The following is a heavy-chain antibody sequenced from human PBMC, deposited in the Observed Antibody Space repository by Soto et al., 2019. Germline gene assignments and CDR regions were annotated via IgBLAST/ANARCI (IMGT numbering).Heavy chain of an antibody. CDR2: IDIGGNT. CDR3: ARGRGSTGYLGREHYFDY. J-gene: IGHJ4*02. CDR1: GFSVTNNY. V-gene: IGHV3-66*01. Sequence: EVQVVESGGGLVQPGGSLRLSCAASGFSVTNNYMNWVRQAPGKGLEWVSIIDIGGNTYYAGSVQDRFTISRDNSRNTLYLHMDSLRAEDTAVYYCARGRGSTGYLGREHYFDYWGQGTLVTVSP. D-gene: IGHD2-2*01.